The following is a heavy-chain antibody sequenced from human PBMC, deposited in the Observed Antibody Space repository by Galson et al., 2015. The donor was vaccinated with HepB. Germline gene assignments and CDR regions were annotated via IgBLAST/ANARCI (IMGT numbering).Heavy chain of an antibody. Sequence: SVKVSCKASGYTFTGYYMHWVRQAPGQGLEWMGWINPNSGGTNYAQKFQGRVTMTRDTSISTAYMELSRLRSDDTAVYYCARSAYCSSTCCYFGPNCLCWFDPWGQGTLVTVSS. CDR1: GYTFTGYY. CDR2: INPNSGGT. CDR3: ARSAYCSSTCCYFGPNCLCWFDP. J-gene: IGHJ5*02. V-gene: IGHV1-2*02. D-gene: IGHD2-2*01.